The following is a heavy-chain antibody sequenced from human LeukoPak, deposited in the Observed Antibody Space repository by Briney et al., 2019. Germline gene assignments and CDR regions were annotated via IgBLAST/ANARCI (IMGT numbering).Heavy chain of an antibody. CDR3: VREHYNYYMDV. CDR2: ISSSSSYI. CDR1: GFTFSNNS. V-gene: IGHV3-21*04. J-gene: IGHJ6*03. Sequence: GGSLRLSCAASGFTFSNNSMNWVRQAPGKGLERVSSISSSSSYIYYADSVKGRFTISRDNGKNSLYLQMNSLRAEDTALYYCVREHYNYYMDVWGKGTTVTVSS.